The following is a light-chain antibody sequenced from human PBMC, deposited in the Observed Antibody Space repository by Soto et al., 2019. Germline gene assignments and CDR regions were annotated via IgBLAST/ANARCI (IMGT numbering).Light chain of an antibody. CDR2: GAS. J-gene: IGKJ1*01. V-gene: IGKV3-15*01. CDR3: QQYNKWPPWT. CDR1: QSVGSY. Sequence: EIVLTQSPATLYLSPGERATLSCRASQSVGSYLAWYQQKPGQAPRLLMYGASTRATGIPARFSGSGSGTEFTLTISSLQSEDFAVYYCQQYNKWPPWTFGQGTKVDIK.